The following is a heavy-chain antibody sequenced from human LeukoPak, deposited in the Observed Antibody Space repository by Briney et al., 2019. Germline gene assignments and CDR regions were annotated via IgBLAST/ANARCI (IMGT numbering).Heavy chain of an antibody. V-gene: IGHV3-30*02. CDR3: AKDGGLHLYCYYNYMDI. CDR1: GFTFNSYG. D-gene: IGHD5-24*01. Sequence: GGSLRLSCAASGFTFNSYGMHWVRQAPGKGLGWVAFIRYDGSYEYYADSVKGRFTISRDNSKTTLYLQMNSLRSEDTAVYYCAKDGGLHLYCYYNYMDIWGKGTTVTVSS. J-gene: IGHJ6*03. CDR2: IRYDGSYE.